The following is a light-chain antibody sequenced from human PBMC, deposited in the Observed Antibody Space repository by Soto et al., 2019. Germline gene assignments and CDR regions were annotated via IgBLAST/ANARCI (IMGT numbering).Light chain of an antibody. CDR3: QQYGRSPYS. Sequence: EIVLTQSPGTLSLSPGERATLSCRASQSLSSSYLAWYQQKPGQAPRLPIYGASSRATGISDRFRGSGSGTDFTLTTSRLEPEDFAVYYCQQYGRSPYSFGQGTMLEIK. V-gene: IGKV3-20*01. CDR2: GAS. CDR1: QSLSSSY. J-gene: IGKJ2*03.